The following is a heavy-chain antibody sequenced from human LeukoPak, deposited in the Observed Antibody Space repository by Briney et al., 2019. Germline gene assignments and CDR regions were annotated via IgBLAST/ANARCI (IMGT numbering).Heavy chain of an antibody. CDR2: IYQRATV. CDR3: AKDPDCTSGICYTFFDY. V-gene: IGHV4-38-2*02. J-gene: IGHJ4*02. Sequence: SETLSLTCNVSGYSISSGYFWGWVRQAPGKGLEWIGSIYQRATVHYNPSLKSRVTISLDTSKNHFSLNLRSMQASDTAVYYCAKDPDCTSGICYTFFDYWGQGTLVTVSS. D-gene: IGHD2-8*01. CDR1: GYSISSGYF.